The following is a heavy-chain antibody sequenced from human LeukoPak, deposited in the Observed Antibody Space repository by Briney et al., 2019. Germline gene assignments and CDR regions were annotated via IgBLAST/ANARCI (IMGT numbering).Heavy chain of an antibody. CDR1: GFTFSSYS. CDR3: ARDSSGWLPFDY. J-gene: IGHJ4*02. D-gene: IGHD6-19*01. Sequence: GGSLRLSCAASGFTFSSYSMNWVRQAPGKGLEWVSSISSSSSYIYYADSVKGRFTISRGNAKNSLYLQMNSLRAEDTAVYYCARDSSGWLPFDYWGQGTLVTVSS. CDR2: ISSSSSYI. V-gene: IGHV3-21*01.